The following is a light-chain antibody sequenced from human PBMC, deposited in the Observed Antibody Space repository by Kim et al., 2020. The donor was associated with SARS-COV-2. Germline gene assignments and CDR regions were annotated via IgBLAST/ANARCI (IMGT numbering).Light chain of an antibody. CDR1: SGSVSATSY. Sequence: QTVVTQEPSLSVSPGGTVTLTCGLSSGSVSATSYPSWYQQTPGQAPRTLIYSTNTRSSGVPDRFSGSILGNKAALTITGAQADDESDYYCVLYIRSGIWVFGGGTKLTVL. CDR3: VLYIRSGIWV. CDR2: STN. V-gene: IGLV8-61*01. J-gene: IGLJ3*02.